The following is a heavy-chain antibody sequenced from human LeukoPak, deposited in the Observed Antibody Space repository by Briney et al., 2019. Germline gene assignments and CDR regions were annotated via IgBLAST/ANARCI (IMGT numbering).Heavy chain of an antibody. Sequence: GGPLRPSCAASGFTFSSYAMSWVRQAPGKGLEWVSGITGSGGSTYYADSVKGRFTISRDNSKNTLYLQMNSLRAEDTAVYYCAKEGLWSSSGLPFDYWGQGTLVSVSS. CDR1: GFTFSSYA. CDR2: ITGSGGST. V-gene: IGHV3-23*01. CDR3: AKEGLWSSSGLPFDY. D-gene: IGHD6-19*01. J-gene: IGHJ4*02.